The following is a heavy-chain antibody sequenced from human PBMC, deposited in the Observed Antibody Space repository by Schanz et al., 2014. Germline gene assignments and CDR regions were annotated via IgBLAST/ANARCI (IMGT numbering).Heavy chain of an antibody. J-gene: IGHJ4*02. CDR3: ARDRVQYSSGWYSDS. CDR1: GFNLRRYS. Sequence: EVQLLESGGGLVQPGGSLRLSCATSGFNLRRYSMNWVRQAPGGGLEWVANMNQDGSVKNYVDSVKGRFTISRDNAKNSLYLQMSSLRAEDTAVYYCARDRVQYSSGWYSDSWGQGTLVTVSS. V-gene: IGHV3-7*01. CDR2: MNQDGSVK. D-gene: IGHD6-19*01.